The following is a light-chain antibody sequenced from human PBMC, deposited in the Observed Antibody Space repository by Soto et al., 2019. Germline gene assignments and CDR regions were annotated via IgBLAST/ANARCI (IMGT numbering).Light chain of an antibody. Sequence: EIVMTQSPSTLSVSPGERATLSCRASQSVSSNLAWYQQKPGQAPMLLIYGASTRATGIPARFSGSGSGTEFTLTISSLQSEDFAVYYCQQYNNWPRPFGQGAKV. J-gene: IGKJ1*01. CDR2: GAS. CDR3: QQYNNWPRP. V-gene: IGKV3-15*01. CDR1: QSVSSN.